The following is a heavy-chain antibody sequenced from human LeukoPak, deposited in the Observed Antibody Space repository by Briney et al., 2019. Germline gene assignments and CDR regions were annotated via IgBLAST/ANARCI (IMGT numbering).Heavy chain of an antibody. CDR2: IYNSGTA. D-gene: IGHD3-22*01. CDR1: GGSISSYY. CDR3: ARVEYYDSSGFAPDY. J-gene: IGHJ4*02. V-gene: IGHV4-4*07. Sequence: NPSETLSLTCTVSGGSISSYYWSWIRQPAGKGLQWIGRIYNSGTANCNPSLKSRVTMSADTSKNRLSLNLSSVTAADPAVYYCARVEYYDSSGFAPDYWGRGTLVTVSS.